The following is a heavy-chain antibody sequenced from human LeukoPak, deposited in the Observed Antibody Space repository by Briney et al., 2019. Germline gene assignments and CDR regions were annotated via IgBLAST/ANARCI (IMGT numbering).Heavy chain of an antibody. CDR1: GFTFSSYA. V-gene: IGHV3-30*04. CDR3: ARASMVLYYFDY. D-gene: IGHD2/OR15-2a*01. J-gene: IGHJ4*02. CDR2: ISYDGSNK. Sequence: GGSLRLSCAASGFTFSSYAMHWVRQAPGKGLEWVEVISYDGSNKYYAHSVKGRFTISRDNSKNTLYLQMNSLRAEDTAVYYCARASMVLYYFDYWGQGTLVTVSS.